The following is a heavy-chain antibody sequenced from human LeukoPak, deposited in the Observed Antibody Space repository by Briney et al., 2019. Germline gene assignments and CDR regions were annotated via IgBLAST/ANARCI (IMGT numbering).Heavy chain of an antibody. CDR1: GFTVSSNY. D-gene: IGHD3-10*01. J-gene: IGHJ5*02. V-gene: IGHV3-53*01. CDR2: IYSGGST. Sequence: PGGSLRLSCAASGFTVSSNYMSWVRQAPGKGLEWVSVIYSGGSTYYADSVKGRFTVSRDKSKNTLYLQMNSLRAEDTAVYYCARLEVRGVIGPWGQGTLVTVSS. CDR3: ARLEVRGVIGP.